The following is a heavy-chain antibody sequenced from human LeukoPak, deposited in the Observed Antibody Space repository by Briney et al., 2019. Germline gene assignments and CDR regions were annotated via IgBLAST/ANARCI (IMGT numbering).Heavy chain of an antibody. CDR3: AKDWYQLLDHFDY. Sequence: SETLSLTCTVSGASVSRNWWSWVRQPPGKGLEWIGEIHHSGGTNYNPSLKSRVTMSLDNSNNHFSLKLSSVTAADTAVYYCAKDWYQLLDHFDYWGQGTLVTVSS. CDR1: GASVSRNW. CDR2: IHHSGGT. D-gene: IGHD2-2*01. V-gene: IGHV4-4*02. J-gene: IGHJ4*02.